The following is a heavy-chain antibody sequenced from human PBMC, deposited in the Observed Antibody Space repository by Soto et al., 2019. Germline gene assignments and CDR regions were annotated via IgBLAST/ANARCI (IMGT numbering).Heavy chain of an antibody. CDR3: ARGIATGQLDP. J-gene: IGHJ5*02. D-gene: IGHD2-15*01. V-gene: IGHV1-3*01. Sequence: QVQLVQSGAEVKKPGASVKISCKASGYTFTRYTMNWVRQAPGQRLEWMGWINPDNGNTKSSQKFQDRVIITRDTSASTAYMDLSSLRSEDTAVNNCARGIATGQLDPWGQGPLVTVSS. CDR1: GYTFTRYT. CDR2: INPDNGNT.